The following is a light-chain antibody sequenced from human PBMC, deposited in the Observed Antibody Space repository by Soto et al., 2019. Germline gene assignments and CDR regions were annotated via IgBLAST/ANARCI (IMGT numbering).Light chain of an antibody. CDR2: GAS. Sequence: EIVLTQSPGPMSLSTGERATLSCRASQSVSSSYLAWYQQKAGQAPRLLIYGASSMATAITDRVSGSGSGTVFTLTISRREPDDSAEYYCQRYGSSPRTVGQGNKLEIK. CDR3: QRYGSSPRT. J-gene: IGKJ2*02. V-gene: IGKV3-20*01. CDR1: QSVSSSY.